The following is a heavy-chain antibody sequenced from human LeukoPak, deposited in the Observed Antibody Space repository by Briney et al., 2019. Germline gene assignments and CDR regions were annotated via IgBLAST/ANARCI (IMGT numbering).Heavy chain of an antibody. D-gene: IGHD1-7*01. CDR1: GYTFTRYY. Sequence: ASGKVSCKASGYTFTRYYMHWVRQAPGEGLEWMGWINPKSGGTNYAQKFQGRVTMTRDTSISTAYMELSRLRFDDTAVYYCAREWDYPDAFDIWGQGTMVTVSS. CDR3: AREWDYPDAFDI. CDR2: INPKSGGT. V-gene: IGHV1-2*02. J-gene: IGHJ3*02.